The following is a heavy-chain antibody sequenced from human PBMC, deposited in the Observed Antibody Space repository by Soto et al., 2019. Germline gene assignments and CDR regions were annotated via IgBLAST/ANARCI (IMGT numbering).Heavy chain of an antibody. CDR3: ARRYGGNLDY. CDR1: GGSIRNFY. D-gene: IGHD1-26*01. V-gene: IGHV4-59*08. CDR2: IYYSGST. J-gene: IGHJ4*02. Sequence: SETLALTSTVSGGSIRNFYWSWIRQPPGKGLEWIGYIYYSGSTNYNPSLKSRVTISVDTSKNQFSLKLSSVTAADTAVYFCARRYGGNLDYWGQGTLVTVSS.